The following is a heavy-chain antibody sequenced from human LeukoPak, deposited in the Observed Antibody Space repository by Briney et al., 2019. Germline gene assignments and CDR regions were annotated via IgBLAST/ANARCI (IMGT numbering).Heavy chain of an antibody. V-gene: IGHV3-30*02. D-gene: IGHD6-19*01. J-gene: IGHJ4*02. Sequence: GGSLRLSCAASGFTFSSYGMHWVRQAPGKGLEWVAFIRYDGSNKYYADSVKGRFTISRDNSKNTLYLQMNSLRAEDTAVYYCAKDPWGWSDYLDYWGQGTLVTVSS. CDR1: GFTFSSYG. CDR3: AKDPWGWSDYLDY. CDR2: IRYDGSNK.